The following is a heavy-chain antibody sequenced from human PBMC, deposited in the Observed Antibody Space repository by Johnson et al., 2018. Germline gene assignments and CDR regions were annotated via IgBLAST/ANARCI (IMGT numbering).Heavy chain of an antibody. J-gene: IGHJ6*03. V-gene: IGHV4-59*01. CDR2: IYFTGST. D-gene: IGHD6-6*01. CDR3: AREYSASSALSRYGLHYDPYYTDV. Sequence: QVQLQESGPGLVKPSETLSLTCTVSGGSISTYYWSWIRQPPGKGLEWIGYIYFTGSTNYNPSLERRVPKSVDTPNKQFSLKLGSVTAEDTAVYYCAREYSASSALSRYGLHYDPYYTDVWGKGTTVTVSS. CDR1: GGSISTYY.